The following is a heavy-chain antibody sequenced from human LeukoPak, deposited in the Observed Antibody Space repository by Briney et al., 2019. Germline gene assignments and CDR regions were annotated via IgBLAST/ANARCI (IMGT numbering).Heavy chain of an antibody. Sequence: SETLSITCTVSGGSISSYYWSWIRQPPGKGLEWIGYIYYSGSTNYNPSLKSRVTISVDTSKNQFSLKLSSVTAADTAVYYCASFSYYGSGPDYWGQGTLVTVSS. V-gene: IGHV4-59*01. J-gene: IGHJ4*02. CDR2: IYYSGST. CDR3: ASFSYYGSGPDY. CDR1: GGSISSYY. D-gene: IGHD3-10*01.